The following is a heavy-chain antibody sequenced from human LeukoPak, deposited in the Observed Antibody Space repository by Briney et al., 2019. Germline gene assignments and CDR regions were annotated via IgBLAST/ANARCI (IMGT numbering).Heavy chain of an antibody. J-gene: IGHJ6*02. Sequence: GASVNVSCKASGYTFTSYYMHWVRQAPGQGLEWMGIINPSGGSTSYAQKFQGRVTMTRDTSTSTVYMELSSLRSEDTAVYYCARDSRGTFPSPGMDVWGQGTTVTVSS. CDR2: INPSGGST. D-gene: IGHD1-1*01. CDR1: GYTFTSYY. V-gene: IGHV1-46*01. CDR3: ARDSRGTFPSPGMDV.